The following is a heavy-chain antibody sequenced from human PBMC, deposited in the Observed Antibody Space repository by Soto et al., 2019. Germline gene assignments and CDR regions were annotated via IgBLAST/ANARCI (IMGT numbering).Heavy chain of an antibody. Sequence: SVKVSCKASGGTFSTHAIIWVRQAPGHGLEWMGAIIPISGTTYYTQNFQGRVTITADEPTSTAFMELSSLKSEDTAMFYCARGYCSGGNCYSGMDVWGQGTMVTVSS. D-gene: IGHD2-15*01. CDR1: GGTFSTHA. J-gene: IGHJ6*02. CDR2: IIPISGTT. CDR3: ARGYCSGGNCYSGMDV. V-gene: IGHV1-69*13.